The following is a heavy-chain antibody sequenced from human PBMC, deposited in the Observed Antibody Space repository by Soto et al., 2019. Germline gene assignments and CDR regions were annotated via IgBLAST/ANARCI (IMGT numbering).Heavy chain of an antibody. CDR3: ASHGITGTWVYYYGMDV. V-gene: IGHV1-69*12. CDR2: IIPIFDTA. CDR1: GGTFSSYA. Sequence: QVQLVQSGAEVKKPGSSVKVSCKASGGTFSSYAISWVRQAPGQGLEWMGGIIPIFDTADYAQKFQGRDTITADESTSTAYMELSSLRSEDTAVYYCASHGITGTWVYYYGMDVWGQGTTVTVS. J-gene: IGHJ6*02. D-gene: IGHD1-7*01.